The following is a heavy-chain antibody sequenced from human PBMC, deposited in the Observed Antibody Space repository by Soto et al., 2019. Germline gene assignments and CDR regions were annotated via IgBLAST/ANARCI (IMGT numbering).Heavy chain of an antibody. CDR3: ARAEPRNYFYGLDV. Sequence: ASLKVSCKASGYSFIKYAIHWVRQAPGQRLEWMGWINTGNDNTEYSQKFQGRVTITSDTSASTASMELSSLRSEDTAVYYCARAEPRNYFYGLDVWGQGTTVTVSS. CDR1: GYSFIKYA. J-gene: IGHJ6*02. V-gene: IGHV1-3*04. CDR2: INTGNDNT.